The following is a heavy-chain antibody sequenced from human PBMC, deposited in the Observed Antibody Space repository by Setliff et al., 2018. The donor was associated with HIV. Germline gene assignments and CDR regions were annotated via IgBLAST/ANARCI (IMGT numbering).Heavy chain of an antibody. CDR2: IYHSGGT. V-gene: IGHV4-4*02. CDR3: ARQGNIVVVTSFDY. J-gene: IGHJ4*02. CDR1: GGSISSSNW. D-gene: IGHD2-21*02. Sequence: KPSETLSLTCAVSGGSISSSNWWSWVRQPPGKGLEWIGEIYHSGGTNYNPSLKSRVTISLDKSKNHFSLELRSVTAADTAVYYCARQGNIVVVTSFDYWGQGTLVTVSS.